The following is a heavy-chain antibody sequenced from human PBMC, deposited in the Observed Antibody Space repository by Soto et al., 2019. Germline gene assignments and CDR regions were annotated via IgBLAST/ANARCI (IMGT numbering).Heavy chain of an antibody. CDR1: GFSFSTYV. Sequence: ESGGGVVQPGRSLRLSCTASGFSFSTYVMHWVRQAPGKGLEWVAAIWYDASNKYYVDYVKGRFTISRDNSKNSLYLQMNSLRAEDTAVYHCAREGSGTTFDIWGQGTMVTVSS. D-gene: IGHD1-26*01. V-gene: IGHV3-33*01. CDR2: IWYDASNK. CDR3: AREGSGTTFDI. J-gene: IGHJ3*02.